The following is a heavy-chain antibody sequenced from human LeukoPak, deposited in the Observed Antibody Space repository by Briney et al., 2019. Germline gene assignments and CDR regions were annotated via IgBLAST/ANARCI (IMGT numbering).Heavy chain of an antibody. CDR3: AKDGLVVPSDFDY. CDR1: GFTFSSYS. J-gene: IGHJ4*02. D-gene: IGHD2-2*01. Sequence: PGGSQRLSCAASGFTFSSYSMNWVRQAPGKGLEWVSTISGSGDSTYYADSVKGRFTISRDNSKNTLYLQMNSLRAEDTAVYYCAKDGLVVPSDFDYWGQGTLVTVSS. CDR2: ISGSGDST. V-gene: IGHV3-23*01.